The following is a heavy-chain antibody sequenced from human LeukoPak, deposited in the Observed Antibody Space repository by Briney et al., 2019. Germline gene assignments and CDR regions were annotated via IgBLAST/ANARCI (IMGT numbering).Heavy chain of an antibody. CDR2: ISSSVTTI. CDR3: ARYYYYYYMDV. J-gene: IGHJ6*03. Sequence: GGSLRLSCAASGFTFSDYYMSWIRQAPGKGLEWVSYISSSVTTIYYADSVKGRFTISRDNAKNSLYLQMNSLRAEDTAVYYCARYYYYYYMDVWGKGTTVTVSS. CDR1: GFTFSDYY. V-gene: IGHV3-11*01.